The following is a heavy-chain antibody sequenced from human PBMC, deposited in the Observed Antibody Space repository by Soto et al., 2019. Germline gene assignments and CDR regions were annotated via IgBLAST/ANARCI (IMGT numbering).Heavy chain of an antibody. CDR1: GGSISSGGYY. J-gene: IGHJ3*02. CDR3: ARDPAEGNAFDI. CDR2: IYYSGST. V-gene: IGHV4-31*03. Sequence: QVQLQESGPGLVKPSQTLSLTCTVSGGSISSGGYYWSWIRQHPGKGLEWIGYIYYSGSTYYNPSRKGGVTVSVDTSKNQCSRKLRSGAAADTAVYYCARDPAEGNAFDIWGQGTMVTVSS.